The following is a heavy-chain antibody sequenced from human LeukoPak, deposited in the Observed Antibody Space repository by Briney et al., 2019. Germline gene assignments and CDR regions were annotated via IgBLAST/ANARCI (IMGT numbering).Heavy chain of an antibody. V-gene: IGHV1-69*13. CDR1: GGTFSSYA. Sequence: ASVKVSCKASGGTFSSYAISWVRQAPGQGLEWMGGILPIFGTANYAQKFQGRVTITADESTNTAYMEVSSLRSEDTALYYCAREEGIAVAAHCTPHCYYYYGMDVWGQGTTVTVSS. CDR3: AREEGIAVAAHCTPHCYYYYGMDV. J-gene: IGHJ6*02. D-gene: IGHD6-19*01. CDR2: ILPIFGTA.